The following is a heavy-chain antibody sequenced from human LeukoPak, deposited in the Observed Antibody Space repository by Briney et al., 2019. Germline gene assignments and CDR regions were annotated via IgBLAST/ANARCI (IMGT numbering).Heavy chain of an antibody. CDR1: GGSFSGYY. V-gene: IGHV4-34*01. CDR3: ARSSSSWTLDY. CDR2: INHSGST. Sequence: PSETLSLTCAVYGGSFSGYYWGWIRQPPGRGLEWIGEINHSGSTTYNPSLKSRVTISVDTSKNQFSLKLSSVTAADTAVYYCARSSSSWTLDYWGQGTLVTVSS. D-gene: IGHD6-13*01. J-gene: IGHJ4*02.